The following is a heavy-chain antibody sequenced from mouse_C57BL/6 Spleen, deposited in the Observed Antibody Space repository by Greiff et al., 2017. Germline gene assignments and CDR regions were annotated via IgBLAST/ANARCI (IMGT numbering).Heavy chain of an antibody. V-gene: IGHV1-82*01. CDR2: IYPGDGDT. D-gene: IGHD2-2*01. CDR3: ARYGYEYYFDY. J-gene: IGHJ2*01. CDR1: GYAFSSSW. Sequence: QVQLQQSGPELVKPGASVKISCKASGYAFSSSWMNWVKQRPGKGLEWIGRIYPGDGDTNYNGKFKGKATLTADKSSSTAYMQLSSLTSEDSAVYCCARYGYEYYFDYWGQGTTLTVSS.